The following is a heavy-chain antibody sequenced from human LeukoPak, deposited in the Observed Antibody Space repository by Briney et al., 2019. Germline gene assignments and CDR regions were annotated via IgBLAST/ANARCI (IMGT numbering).Heavy chain of an antibody. CDR1: GGSISSGDYY. J-gene: IGHJ4*02. V-gene: IGHV4-30-4*01. Sequence: SQTLSLTCAVSGGSISSGDYYWSWIRQPPGKGLEWIGYIYYSGSTYYNPSLKSRVTISVDTSKNQFSLKLSSVTAADTAVYYCARGTGYSGYKNWGQGTLVTVSS. CDR2: IYYSGST. D-gene: IGHD5-12*01. CDR3: ARGTGYSGYKN.